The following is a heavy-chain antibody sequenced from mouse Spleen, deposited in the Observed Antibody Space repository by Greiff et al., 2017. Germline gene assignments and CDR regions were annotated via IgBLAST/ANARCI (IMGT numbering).Heavy chain of an antibody. D-gene: IGHD1-1*01. CDR2: IYPGDGDT. CDR3: ARDYYGSSYLAMDY. CDR1: GYAFSSSW. V-gene: IGHV1-82*01. Sequence: QVQLKESGPELVKPGASVKISCKASGYAFSSSWMNWVKQRPGKGLEWIGRIYPGDGDTNYNGKFKGKATLTPDKSSSTAYMQLSSLTSEDSAVYFCARDYYGSSYLAMDYWGQGTSVTVSS. J-gene: IGHJ4*01.